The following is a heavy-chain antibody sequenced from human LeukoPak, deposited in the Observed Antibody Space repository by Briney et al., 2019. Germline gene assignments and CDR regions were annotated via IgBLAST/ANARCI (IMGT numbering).Heavy chain of an antibody. CDR2: MNPKSGNT. D-gene: IGHD1-26*01. CDR3: ARVTGSIDY. J-gene: IGHJ4*02. V-gene: IGHV1-8*01. Sequence: ASVTVSCMASGYTFTSYEIKWVRQAAGQGLEWMGWMNPKSGNTGHSQKFQGRVTMTRDTSISTAYMELGSLRSEDTAVYYCARVTGSIDYWGQGTLVTVSS. CDR1: GYTFTSYE.